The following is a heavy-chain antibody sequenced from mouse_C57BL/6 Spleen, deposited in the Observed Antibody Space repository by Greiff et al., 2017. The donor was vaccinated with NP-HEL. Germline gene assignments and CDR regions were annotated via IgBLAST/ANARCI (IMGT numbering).Heavy chain of an antibody. Sequence: QVQLQQPGAELVMPGASVKLSCKASGYTFTSYWMHWVKQRPGQGLEWIGEIYPSDSYTNYNQKFKGKSTLTVDKSSSTAYMQLSSLTSEDSAVYYCARGTTVVAPFDYWGQGTTLTVSS. CDR3: ARGTTVVAPFDY. CDR2: IYPSDSYT. D-gene: IGHD1-1*01. V-gene: IGHV1-69*01. J-gene: IGHJ2*01. CDR1: GYTFTSYW.